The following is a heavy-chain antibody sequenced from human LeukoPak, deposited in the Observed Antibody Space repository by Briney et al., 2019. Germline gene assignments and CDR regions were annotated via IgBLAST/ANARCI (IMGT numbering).Heavy chain of an antibody. D-gene: IGHD5-24*01. CDR3: ARLPLTERRHFEY. CDR1: GFTFRSYA. CDR2: ISYNGNNK. V-gene: IGHV3-30-3*01. Sequence: PGRSLRLSCAASGFTFRSYAMHWVRQAPGKGLEWVAVISYNGNNKYYADSVKGRFTISRDNAKNSLYLQMNSLRADDTAVYFCARLPLTERRHFEYWGQGTLVTVSS. J-gene: IGHJ4*02.